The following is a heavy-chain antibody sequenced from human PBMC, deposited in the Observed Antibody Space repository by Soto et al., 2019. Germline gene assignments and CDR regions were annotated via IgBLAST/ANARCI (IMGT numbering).Heavy chain of an antibody. Sequence: QVQLQESGPGLVKPSQTLSLTCTVSGGSISSGDYCWSWIRQPPGKGLEWIGYIYYSGSTYYNPSLKSRVTISVDTSKNQSSLKPSSVTAADTAVYYSARGAAAAPLGYWGQGTPVTVSS. D-gene: IGHD6-13*01. CDR3: ARGAAAAPLGY. CDR2: IYYSGST. V-gene: IGHV4-30-4*01. J-gene: IGHJ4*02. CDR1: GGSISSGDYC.